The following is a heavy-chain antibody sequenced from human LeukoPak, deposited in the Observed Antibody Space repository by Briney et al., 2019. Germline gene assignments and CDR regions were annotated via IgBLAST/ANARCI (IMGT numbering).Heavy chain of an antibody. J-gene: IGHJ4*02. Sequence: SETLSLTCAVYGASFSGYYWSWLRQPPGKGLEWIGEINHSGSTNYNPSLKSRVTISVDTSKNQFSLKLSSVTAADTAVYYCARGIAVAHFDYWGQGTLVTVSS. CDR2: INHSGST. D-gene: IGHD6-19*01. CDR1: GASFSGYY. CDR3: ARGIAVAHFDY. V-gene: IGHV4-34*01.